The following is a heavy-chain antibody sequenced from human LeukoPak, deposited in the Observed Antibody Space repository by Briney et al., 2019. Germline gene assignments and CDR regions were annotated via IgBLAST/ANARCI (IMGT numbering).Heavy chain of an antibody. CDR3: ARLGIAVAGTGDY. J-gene: IGHJ4*02. CDR2: IYYSGST. CDR1: GGSISSYY. D-gene: IGHD6-19*01. Sequence: SETLSLTCTVSGGSISSYYWSWIRHPPGKGLEWIGYIYYSGSTNYNPSLKSRVTISVDTSKNQFSLKLSSVTAADTAVYYCARLGIAVAGTGDYWGQGTLVTVCS. V-gene: IGHV4-59*08.